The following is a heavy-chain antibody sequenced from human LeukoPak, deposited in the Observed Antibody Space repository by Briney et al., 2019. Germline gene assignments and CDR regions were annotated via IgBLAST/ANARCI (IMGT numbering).Heavy chain of an antibody. CDR2: ISSSGSTI. J-gene: IGHJ5*02. D-gene: IGHD2-15*01. Sequence: TGGSLRLSCAASGFSFSDYYMSWIRQAPGKGLEWVSYISSSGSTIYYADSVKGRFTISRDNAKNSLYLQMNSLRAEDTAVYYCARENNLYCSGGSCYHWFDPWGQGTLVTVSS. V-gene: IGHV3-11*01. CDR3: ARENNLYCSGGSCYHWFDP. CDR1: GFSFSDYY.